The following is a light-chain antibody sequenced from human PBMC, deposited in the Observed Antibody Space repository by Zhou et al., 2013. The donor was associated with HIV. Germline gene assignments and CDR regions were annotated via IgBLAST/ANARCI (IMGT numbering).Light chain of an antibody. V-gene: IGKV3-20*01. CDR3: QQYGSSPQT. CDR1: QSVDTY. J-gene: IGKJ2*01. Sequence: EIVLTQSPVTLSVSPGGRATLSCRASQSVDTYLAWYQQRPGQPPRLLIYAASSRATGIPDRFSGSGSGTDFTLTINRLEPEDFAVYYCQQYGSSPQTSGQGTKLEIK. CDR2: AAS.